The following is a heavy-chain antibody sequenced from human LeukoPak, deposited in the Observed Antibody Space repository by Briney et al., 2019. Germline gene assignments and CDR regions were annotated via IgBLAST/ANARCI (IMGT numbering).Heavy chain of an antibody. V-gene: IGHV3-53*01. CDR3: ASPTYYYDSDYFDF. CDR2: IYSGGST. Sequence: GGSLRLSCAASGFTVSSNYMSWVRQAPGKGLEWVSVIYSGGSTYYADSVKGRFTISRHNSKNTLYLQMNSLRAEDTAVYYCASPTYYYDSDYFDFWGQGTLVTVSS. CDR1: GFTVSSNY. J-gene: IGHJ4*02. D-gene: IGHD3-22*01.